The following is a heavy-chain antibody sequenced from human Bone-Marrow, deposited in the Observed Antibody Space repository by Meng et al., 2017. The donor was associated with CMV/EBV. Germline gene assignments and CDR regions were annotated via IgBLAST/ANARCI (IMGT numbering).Heavy chain of an antibody. CDR3: ARGRVAVAGIAPNFDY. D-gene: IGHD6-19*01. Sequence: SETLSLTCAVYGGSFSGYYWSWIRQPPGKGLEWIGEINHSGSTNYNPSLKSRVTISVDTSKNQFSLKPSSVTAADTAVYYCARGRVAVAGIAPNFDYWGQGTLVTVSS. V-gene: IGHV4-34*01. CDR1: GGSFSGYY. CDR2: INHSGST. J-gene: IGHJ4*02.